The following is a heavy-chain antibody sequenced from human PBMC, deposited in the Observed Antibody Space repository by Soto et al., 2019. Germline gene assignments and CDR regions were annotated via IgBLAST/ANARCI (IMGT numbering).Heavy chain of an antibody. J-gene: IGHJ5*02. CDR3: AKAPSTGYYLNWFDP. Sequence: VGSLRLSCAASGFTFSSYAMSWVRQAPGKGLEWVSAISGSGGSTYYADSVKGRFTISRDNSKNTLYLQMNSLRAEDTAVYYCAKAPSTGYYLNWFDPWGQGALVTVSS. D-gene: IGHD3-10*01. CDR1: GFTFSSYA. V-gene: IGHV3-23*01. CDR2: ISGSGGST.